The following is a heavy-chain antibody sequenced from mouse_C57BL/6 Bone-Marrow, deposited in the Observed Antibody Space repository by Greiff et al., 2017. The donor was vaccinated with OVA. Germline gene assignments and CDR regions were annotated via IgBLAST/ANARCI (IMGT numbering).Heavy chain of an antibody. Sequence: QVQLQQSGPELVKPGASVKISCKASGYTFTDYYINWVKQRPGQGLEWIGWIFPGSGSTYYNEKFKGKATLTVDNSSSTAYMLLSSLTSEDSAVYFCARERTYYSNYWFAYWGQGTLVTVSA. D-gene: IGHD2-5*01. CDR1: GYTFTDYY. V-gene: IGHV1-75*01. J-gene: IGHJ3*01. CDR2: IFPGSGST. CDR3: ARERTYYSNYWFAY.